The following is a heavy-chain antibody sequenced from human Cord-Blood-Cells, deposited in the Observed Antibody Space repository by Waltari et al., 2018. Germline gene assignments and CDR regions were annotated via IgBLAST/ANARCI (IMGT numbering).Heavy chain of an antibody. CDR2: INPYSGGT. V-gene: IGHV1-2*06. D-gene: IGHD3-10*01. CDR1: GYTFTGYY. CDR3: ARDLLGDSGDY. J-gene: IGHJ4*02. Sequence: QVQLVQSGAEVKKPGASVKVSCKASGYTFTGYYMHWVRQAPGQGLEWRGRINPYSGGTNHAQKLQGRVTMTRDTSISTAYMELSRLRSDDTAVYYCARDLLGDSGDYWGQGTLVTVSS.